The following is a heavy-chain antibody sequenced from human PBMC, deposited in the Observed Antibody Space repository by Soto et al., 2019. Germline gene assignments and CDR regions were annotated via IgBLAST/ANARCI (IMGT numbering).Heavy chain of an antibody. Sequence: QVQLVQSGAEEKKPGASVKVSCKASGYTFTSYAMHWGRQAPGQRREWMGWINAGNGNTKYSQKFQGRVTITRDTSASTAYMELSSLRSADTAVYYWARSSGYYLIDDYWGQGTLVAVSS. V-gene: IGHV1-3*05. CDR3: ARSSGYYLIDDY. CDR2: INAGNGNT. J-gene: IGHJ4*02. D-gene: IGHD3-22*01. CDR1: GYTFTSYA.